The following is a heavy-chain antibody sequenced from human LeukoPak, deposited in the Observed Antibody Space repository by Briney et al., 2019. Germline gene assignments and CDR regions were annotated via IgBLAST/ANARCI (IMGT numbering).Heavy chain of an antibody. CDR1: GGSISSYY. Sequence: KSSETLSLTCTVSGGSISSYYWNWIRQPAGEGLEWIGRIYTSGSTNYNPSLKSRVTMSVDTSKNQFSLKLSSVTAADTAVYYCARVYNWNSSGLGAPLDWGRGTLVTVSS. CDR3: ARVYNWNSSGLGAPLD. CDR2: IYTSGST. D-gene: IGHD1-7*01. J-gene: IGHJ4*02. V-gene: IGHV4-4*07.